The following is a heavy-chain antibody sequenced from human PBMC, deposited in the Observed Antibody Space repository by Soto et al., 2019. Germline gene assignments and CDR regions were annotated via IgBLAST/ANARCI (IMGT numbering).Heavy chain of an antibody. J-gene: IGHJ4*02. Sequence: EVQLLESGGGLVQPGGSLRLSCTASGFTFRSYAMSWVRQAPGKGLEWVSAIGGSGDTPYYADSVKGRFTISRDNSKNTMYMQMGRLRGEETAVYYCAKVRRFGELRSLYWGQGNLVTVSS. CDR3: AKVRRFGELRSLY. D-gene: IGHD3-10*01. CDR2: IGGSGDTP. CDR1: GFTFRSYA. V-gene: IGHV3-23*01.